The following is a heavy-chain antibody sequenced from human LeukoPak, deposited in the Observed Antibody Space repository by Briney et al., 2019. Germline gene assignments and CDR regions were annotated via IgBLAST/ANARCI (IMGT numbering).Heavy chain of an antibody. CDR3: AAGSYFDH. CDR1: GFTFSSYG. V-gene: IGHV3-30*03. D-gene: IGHD3-10*01. J-gene: IGHJ4*02. CDR2: ISYDGSNK. Sequence: GRSLRLSCAASGFTFSSYGMHWVRQAPGKGLEWVAVISYDGSNKYYADSVKGRFTISRDNSKNTLYLQMNGLRADDTAVYYCAAGSYFDHWGQGTLVAVSS.